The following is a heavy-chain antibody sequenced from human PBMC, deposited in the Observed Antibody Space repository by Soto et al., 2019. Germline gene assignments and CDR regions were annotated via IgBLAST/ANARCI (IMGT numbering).Heavy chain of an antibody. CDR2: IWNDGSNK. J-gene: IGHJ6*03. CDR1: GFTFSSYG. V-gene: IGHV3-33*08. Sequence: GGSLRLSCAASGFTFSSYGMHWVRQAPGKGLEWVAVIWNDGSNKYYADSVKGRFTISRDKSKNTLYLQMNSLSAEDTAVDYCAREPRDCISTSCYYYYYYMDVWGKGTTVTVSS. D-gene: IGHD2-2*01. CDR3: AREPRDCISTSCYYYYYYMDV.